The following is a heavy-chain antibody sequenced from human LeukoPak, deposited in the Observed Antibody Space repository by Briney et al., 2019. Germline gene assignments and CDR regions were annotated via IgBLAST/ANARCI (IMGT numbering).Heavy chain of an antibody. D-gene: IGHD4-17*01. CDR1: GFTFGRYW. CDR3: ATAGGETSRMGFDP. Sequence: GGSLRLSCADSGFTFGRYWMHWVRQTPGKGLVWVSCISGDGSVTRYADSVKGRFTISRDNTRNTLYLQMHSLRVEDMAVYYCATAGGETSRMGFDPWGQGSLVTVSS. V-gene: IGHV3-74*01. J-gene: IGHJ5*02. CDR2: ISGDGSVT.